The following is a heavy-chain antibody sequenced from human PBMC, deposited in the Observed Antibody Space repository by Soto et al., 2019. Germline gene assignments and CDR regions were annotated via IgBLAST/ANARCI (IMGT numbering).Heavy chain of an antibody. D-gene: IGHD3-3*01. V-gene: IGHV4-30-2*01. CDR2: IYHSGST. CDR1: GGSISSGGYS. CDR3: ARGVTIFGVAALRGVKPNWFDP. Sequence: QLQLQESGSGLVKPSQTLSLTCAVSGGSISSGGYSWSWIRQPPGKGLEWIGYIYHSGSTYYNPSLKSRDTISVDRSKNQFSLKLSSVTAAETAVYYCARGVTIFGVAALRGVKPNWFDPWGQGTLVTVSS. J-gene: IGHJ5*02.